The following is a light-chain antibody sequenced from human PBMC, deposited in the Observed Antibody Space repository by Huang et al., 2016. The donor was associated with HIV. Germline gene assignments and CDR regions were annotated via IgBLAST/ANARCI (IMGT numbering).Light chain of an antibody. CDR2: EVS. J-gene: IGKJ1*01. V-gene: IGKV2D-29*02. CDR1: QSLLHTDGKTY. Sequence: DVVMTQTPLSLSVTPGQPASISCKSSQSLLHTDGKTYLYWYLQKPGQSPQLLIYEVSSRFSGGTERFRGSGSGTDFTLKISRVEAEDVGVYYCMQSIQPATFGQGTKVEI. CDR3: MQSIQPAT.